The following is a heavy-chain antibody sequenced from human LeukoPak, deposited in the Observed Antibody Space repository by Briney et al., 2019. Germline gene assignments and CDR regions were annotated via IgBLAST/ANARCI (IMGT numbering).Heavy chain of an antibody. CDR1: GYTFTSYC. Sequence: ASVKVSCKASGYTFTSYCMHWVRQAPGQGLEWMGIINPSGGSTSYAQKFQGRVTMTRDTSTSTVYMELSSLRSEDTAVYYCAREFGLWFGELRYNWFDPWGQGTLVTVSS. V-gene: IGHV1-46*01. CDR2: INPSGGST. J-gene: IGHJ5*02. D-gene: IGHD3-10*01. CDR3: AREFGLWFGELRYNWFDP.